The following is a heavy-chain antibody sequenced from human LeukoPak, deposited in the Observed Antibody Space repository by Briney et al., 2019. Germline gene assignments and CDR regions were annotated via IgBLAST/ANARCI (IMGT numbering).Heavy chain of an antibody. CDR3: ASEMSRGGSYYAFDS. D-gene: IGHD1-26*01. Sequence: PGGSLRLSCAASGITFSSYAMSWVRQAPGKGLEWVSVNYSGGNTYYGDSVKGRFTISRDNSKNTLYLQMNSLRAEDTAVYYCASEMSRGGSYYAFDSWGPGTLVTVSS. V-gene: IGHV3-66*01. CDR2: NYSGGNT. CDR1: GITFSSYA. J-gene: IGHJ4*02.